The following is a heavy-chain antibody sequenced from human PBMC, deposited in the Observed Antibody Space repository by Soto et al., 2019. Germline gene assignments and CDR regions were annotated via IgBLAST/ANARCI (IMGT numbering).Heavy chain of an antibody. Sequence: RGSLRLSCAASGFTFSSYEMNWVRQAPGKGLEWVSYISSSGSTIYYADSVKGRFTISRDNAKNSLYLQMNSLRAEDTAVYYCARDRNYYDSSGYYPVRHYYYGMDAWGQGTTVTVSS. CDR1: GFTFSSYE. CDR2: ISSSGSTI. V-gene: IGHV3-48*03. D-gene: IGHD3-22*01. J-gene: IGHJ6*02. CDR3: ARDRNYYDSSGYYPVRHYYYGMDA.